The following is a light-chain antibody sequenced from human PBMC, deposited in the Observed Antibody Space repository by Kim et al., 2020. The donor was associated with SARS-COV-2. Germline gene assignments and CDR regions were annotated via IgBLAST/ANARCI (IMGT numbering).Light chain of an antibody. V-gene: IGKV1-39*01. J-gene: IGKJ2*01. CDR2: AAS. Sequence: DIQMTQSPSSLSASVGDRVTITCRASQNIRSYLNWYQYKPGRAPKVLINAASSLFSGVPSGFSGRGSGTNFTLTISSLQPEDFATYYCQQAYSTPYTCGQGTRLEI. CDR1: QNIRSY. CDR3: QQAYSTPYT.